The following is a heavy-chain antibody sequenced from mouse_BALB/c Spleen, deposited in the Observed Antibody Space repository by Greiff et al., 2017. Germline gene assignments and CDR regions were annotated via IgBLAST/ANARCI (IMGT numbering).Heavy chain of an antibody. D-gene: IGHD2-4*01. V-gene: IGHV1-55*01. CDR2: IYPGSGST. CDR3: ARSNMGDYDYYYAMDY. CDR1: GYNFTSYW. J-gene: IGHJ4*01. Sequence: QVQLQQPGAELVKPGTSVKLSCKASGYNFTSYWINWVKLRPGQGLEWIGDIYPGSGSTNYNEKFKSKATLTVDTSSSTAYMQLSSLASEDSALYYCARSNMGDYDYYYAMDYWGQGTSVTVSS.